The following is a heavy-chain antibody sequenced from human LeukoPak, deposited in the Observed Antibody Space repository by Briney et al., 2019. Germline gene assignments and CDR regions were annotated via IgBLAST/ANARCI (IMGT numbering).Heavy chain of an antibody. CDR2: ISTSSSYI. J-gene: IGHJ4*02. Sequence: PGGSLRLSCAASGFTFSGYNMNWVRQAPGKGLEWVSSISTSSSYIYYADSVKGRFTISRDNAKKSLNLQMNSLRAEDTAVYYCARDYSSGWTYYFDYWGQGTLVTVSS. CDR3: ARDYSSGWTYYFDY. V-gene: IGHV3-21*01. CDR1: GFTFSGYN. D-gene: IGHD6-19*01.